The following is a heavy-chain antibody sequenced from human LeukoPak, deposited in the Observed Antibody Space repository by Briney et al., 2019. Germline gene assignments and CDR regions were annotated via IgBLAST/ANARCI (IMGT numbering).Heavy chain of an antibody. J-gene: IGHJ4*02. V-gene: IGHV3-30*18. D-gene: IGHD3-10*01. CDR1: GFTFSNYG. CDR2: VSSDGSNK. CDR3: AKDGLWFGDLTYFDY. Sequence: GGSLRLSCAASGFTFSNYGMHWVRQAPGKGLEWVAVVSSDGSNKYYADSVKGRFTISRDNSKNTLFLQMNSLRAEDTAVYYCAKDGLWFGDLTYFDYWGQGTLVTVSS.